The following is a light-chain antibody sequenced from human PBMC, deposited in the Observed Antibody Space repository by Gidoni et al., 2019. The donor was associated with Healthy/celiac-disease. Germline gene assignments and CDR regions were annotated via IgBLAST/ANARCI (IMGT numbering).Light chain of an antibody. CDR1: QGISSW. CDR3: QQGNSLPLT. Sequence: ASQGISSWLAWYQQKAGKAPKLLIYAASSVQSGVPARFSGSGSGTDFTLTISSLQPEDFATYYCQQGNSLPLTFGGGTKVEIK. CDR2: AAS. J-gene: IGKJ4*01. V-gene: IGKV1-12*01.